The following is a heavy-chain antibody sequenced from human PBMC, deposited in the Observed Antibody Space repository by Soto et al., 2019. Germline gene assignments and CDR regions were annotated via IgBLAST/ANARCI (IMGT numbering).Heavy chain of an antibody. CDR2: INAGNGNT. V-gene: IGHV1-3*01. Sequence: QVQLVQSGAEVKKPGASVKVSCKASGYTFTSYAMHWVRQAPGQTLEWMGWINAGNGNTKYSQKFQGRVTITRDTSASTAYMELSSLRSEDTAVYYCARDSAHIVVVPAAMYYYYYMDVWGKGTTVTVSS. CDR1: GYTFTSYA. J-gene: IGHJ6*03. CDR3: ARDSAHIVVVPAAMYYYYYMDV. D-gene: IGHD2-2*01.